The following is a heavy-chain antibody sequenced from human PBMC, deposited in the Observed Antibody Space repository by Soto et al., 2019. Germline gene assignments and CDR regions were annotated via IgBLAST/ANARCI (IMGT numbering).Heavy chain of an antibody. V-gene: IGHV3-33*01. CDR1: GFTFTTYA. J-gene: IGHJ6*02. D-gene: IGHD3-16*01. CDR3: ARGGAMSAALSFGMDV. CDR2: ISHDGNFE. Sequence: QLQLVESGGNVVQPGRSLRLSCAASGFTFTTYAMHWVRQAPSTGLEWLAIISHDGNFEYYADSVKGRFTISRDDSKNTIYLQMNSLRGDDSGVYFCARGGAMSAALSFGMDVWGQGTTVSVSS.